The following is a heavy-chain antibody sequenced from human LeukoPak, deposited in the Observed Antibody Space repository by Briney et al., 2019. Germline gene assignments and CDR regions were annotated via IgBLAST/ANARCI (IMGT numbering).Heavy chain of an antibody. CDR2: INHSGST. J-gene: IGHJ4*02. D-gene: IGHD5-18*01. CDR3: ARARGYSYVDFDY. V-gene: IGHV4-34*01. Sequence: PSETLSLTCAVYGGSFSGYYWSWIRQPPGKGLEWIGEINHSGSTNYNPSLKSRVTISVDTSKNQFSLKLSSVTAADTAVYYCARARGYSYVDFDYWGQGTLVTVSS. CDR1: GGSFSGYY.